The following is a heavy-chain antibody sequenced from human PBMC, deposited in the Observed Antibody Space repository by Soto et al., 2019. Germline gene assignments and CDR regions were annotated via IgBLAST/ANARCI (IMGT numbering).Heavy chain of an antibody. V-gene: IGHV4-34*01. CDR3: ARGRGVGYCTNGVCPYYYYYYMDV. CDR2: INHSGST. J-gene: IGHJ6*03. CDR1: GGSFSGYY. D-gene: IGHD2-8*01. Sequence: SETLSLTCAVYGGSFSGYYWSWIRQPPGKGLEWIGEINHSGSTNYNPSLKSRVTISVDTSKNQFSLKLSSVTAADTAVYYCARGRGVGYCTNGVCPYYYYYYMDVWAKGTTVTVSS.